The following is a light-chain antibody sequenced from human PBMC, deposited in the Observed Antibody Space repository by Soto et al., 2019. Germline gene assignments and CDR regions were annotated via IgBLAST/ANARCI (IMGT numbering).Light chain of an antibody. CDR2: AAS. J-gene: IGKJ3*01. CDR3: QQSFSTPFT. V-gene: IGKV1-39*01. Sequence: DIQMTQSPSSLSASVGDRVTITCRASQSISTYLNWYQQKLGKAPKALIYAASNLQSRVPSRFSGSGSGTNFPLTIRSLQPEVFATYYCQQSFSTPFTFGPGAKVDI. CDR1: QSISTY.